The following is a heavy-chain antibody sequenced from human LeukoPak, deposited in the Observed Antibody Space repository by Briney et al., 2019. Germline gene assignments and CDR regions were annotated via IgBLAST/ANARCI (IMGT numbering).Heavy chain of an antibody. CDR3: AKDRSVVVVPRPDY. V-gene: IGHV3-23*01. D-gene: IGHD3-22*01. J-gene: IGHJ4*02. Sequence: PGGSLRLSCVASGFTSSSYAMSWVRPAPGKGLGWVSAISGSGGSTYYADSVKGRFTTSRDNPKNTLYLQMNGLRAEDTAVYYCAKDRSVVVVPRPDYWGQGTLVTVSS. CDR1: GFTSSSYA. CDR2: ISGSGGST.